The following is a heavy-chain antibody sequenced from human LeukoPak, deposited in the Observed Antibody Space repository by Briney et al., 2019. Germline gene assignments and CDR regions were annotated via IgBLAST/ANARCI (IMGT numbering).Heavy chain of an antibody. J-gene: IGHJ3*02. CDR1: GGSISSSSYY. CDR3: ARGRVEQWLVRRAFDI. CDR2: IYYSGST. V-gene: IGHV4-39*01. D-gene: IGHD6-19*01. Sequence: TSETLSLTCTVSGGSISSSSYYWGWIRQPPGKGLEWIGSIYYSGSTYYNPSLKSRVTISVDTSKNQFSLKLSSVTAADTAVYYCARGRVEQWLVRRAFDIWGQGTMVTVSS.